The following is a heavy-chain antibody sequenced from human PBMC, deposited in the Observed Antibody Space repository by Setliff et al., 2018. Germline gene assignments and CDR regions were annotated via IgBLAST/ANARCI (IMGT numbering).Heavy chain of an antibody. CDR2: IDPRDDFT. Sequence: GASVKVSCKASGNSFSDFYMHWVRQVPGEGLEALGRIDPRDDFTVYAERFKDRLTITADTSTDTSYMEMSSLRFEDTAVYYCAIDYGPTGTPYHWGQGTPVTVAS. CDR1: GNSFSDFY. D-gene: IGHD1-1*01. J-gene: IGHJ4*02. CDR3: AIDYGPTGTPYH. V-gene: IGHV1-69-2*01.